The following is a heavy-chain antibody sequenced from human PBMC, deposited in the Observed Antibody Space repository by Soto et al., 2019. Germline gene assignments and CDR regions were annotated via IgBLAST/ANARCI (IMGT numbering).Heavy chain of an antibody. Sequence: QVQLQQWGAGLLKPSETLSLTCAVYGGSFSGYYWSWIRQPPGKGLEWIGEINHSGSTNYNPSLKSRVTISVDTSKNQFSLKLSSVTAADTAVHYCARVSGSYYNRGIDYWGQGTLVTVSS. CDR3: ARVSGSYYNRGIDY. CDR2: INHSGST. J-gene: IGHJ4*02. D-gene: IGHD3-10*01. V-gene: IGHV4-34*01. CDR1: GGSFSGYY.